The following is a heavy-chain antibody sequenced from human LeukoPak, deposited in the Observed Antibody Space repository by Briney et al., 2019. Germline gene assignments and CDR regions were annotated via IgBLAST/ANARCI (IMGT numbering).Heavy chain of an antibody. CDR3: ATDRRGELFYPYYFDF. CDR1: GGPVTSNHW. V-gene: IGHV4-4*02. D-gene: IGHD3-10*01. J-gene: IGHJ4*02. CDR2: IFQSGRT. Sequence: SGTLSLTCTVSGGPVTSNHWLTWLRQSPGKGLELIGEIFQSGRTHYNPSLKSRVSMALDKSQKQVSLKLTSLTAADTAVYYCATDRRGELFYPYYFDFWGQGTLVSVSS.